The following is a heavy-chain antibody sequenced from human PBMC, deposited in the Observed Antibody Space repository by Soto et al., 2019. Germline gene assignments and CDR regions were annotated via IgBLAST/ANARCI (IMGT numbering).Heavy chain of an antibody. CDR3: ARVLQETFGVVRYFDY. V-gene: IGHV4-31*03. CDR2: IYYSGST. CDR1: GGSISSGGYY. J-gene: IGHJ4*02. D-gene: IGHD3-3*01. Sequence: SETLSLTCTVSGGSISSGGYYWSWIRQHPGKGLEWIGYIYYSGSTYYNPSLKSRVTISVDTSKNQFSLKLSSVTAADTAVYYCARVLQETFGVVRYFDYWGQGTLVTVSS.